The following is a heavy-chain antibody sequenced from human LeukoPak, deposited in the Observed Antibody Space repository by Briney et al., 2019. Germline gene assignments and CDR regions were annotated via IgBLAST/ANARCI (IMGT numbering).Heavy chain of an antibody. CDR3: ARDRGYSYGL. V-gene: IGHV4-34*01. CDR1: GGSFSGYY. J-gene: IGHJ4*02. Sequence: SETLSLTCAVYGGSFSGYYWSWIRQPPGKGLEWIGSIYYSGSTYYNPSLKSRVTISVDTSKNQFSLKLSSVTAADTAVYYCARDRGYSYGLWGQGTLVTVSS. D-gene: IGHD5-18*01. CDR2: IYYSGST.